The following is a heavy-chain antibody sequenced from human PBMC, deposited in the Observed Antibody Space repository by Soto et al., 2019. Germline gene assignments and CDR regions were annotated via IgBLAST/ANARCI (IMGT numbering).Heavy chain of an antibody. J-gene: IGHJ3*02. V-gene: IGHV2-5*01. CDR3: AQYIYYYGSGSYYKYAFDI. Sequence: SGPTLVKPTQTLTLTCTFSGFSLSTSGVGVGWIRQPPGKALEWLALIYWNDDKRYSPSLKSRLTITKDTSKNQVVLTMTNMDPVDTATYYCAQYIYYYGSGSYYKYAFDIWGQGTMVTVSS. D-gene: IGHD3-10*01. CDR1: GFSLSTSGVG. CDR2: IYWNDDK.